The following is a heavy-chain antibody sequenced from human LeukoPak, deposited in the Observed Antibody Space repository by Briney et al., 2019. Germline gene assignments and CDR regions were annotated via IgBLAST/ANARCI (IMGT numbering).Heavy chain of an antibody. V-gene: IGHV4-39*07. CDR1: GGSISSSSYY. J-gene: IGHJ3*02. D-gene: IGHD5-18*01. CDR2: IYYSGST. Sequence: SETLSLTCTVSGGSISSSSYYWGWIRQPPGKGLEWIGSIYYSGSTYYNPSLKSRVTISVDTSKNQFSLKLSSVTAADTAVYYCARGGDTAMVTYDAFDIWGQGTMVTVSS. CDR3: ARGGDTAMVTYDAFDI.